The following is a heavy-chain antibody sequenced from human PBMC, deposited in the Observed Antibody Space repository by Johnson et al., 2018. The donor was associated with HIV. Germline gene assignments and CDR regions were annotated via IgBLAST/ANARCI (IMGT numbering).Heavy chain of an antibody. J-gene: IGHJ3*02. CDR3: ARDFGYYYDRWAFDI. CDR2: IYSGGST. V-gene: IGHV3-66*01. CDR1: GFTVSNNY. D-gene: IGHD3-22*01. Sequence: VQLVESGGGLVQPGGSLRLSCAASGFTVSNNYMSWVRQAPGKGLEWVSVIYSGGSTNYADSVKGRFTISRDNSKNTLYLQMNSLRVEDTAVYYCARDFGYYYDRWAFDIWGQGTMVTVSS.